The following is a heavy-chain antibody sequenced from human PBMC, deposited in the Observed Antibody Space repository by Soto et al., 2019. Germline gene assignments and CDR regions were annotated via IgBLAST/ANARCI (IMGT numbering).Heavy chain of an antibody. D-gene: IGHD4-17*01. CDR3: ARAGYGDYSWY. V-gene: IGHV1-69*02. Sequence: QVQLVQSGAEVKKPGSSVKVSCKASGGTFSSYTISWVRQAPGQGLEWMGRIIPILGLANYAQKFQGRVTIPADKSTSTAYMELRSLRSEDTVVYYCARAGYGDYSWYWGQGTLVTASS. CDR1: GGTFSSYT. CDR2: IIPILGLA. J-gene: IGHJ4*02.